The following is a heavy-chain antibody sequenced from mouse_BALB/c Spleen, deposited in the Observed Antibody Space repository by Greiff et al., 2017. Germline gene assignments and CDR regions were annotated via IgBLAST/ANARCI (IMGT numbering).Heavy chain of an antibody. J-gene: IGHJ4*01. Sequence: VKLQESAAELARPGASVKMSCKASGYTFTSYTMHWVKQRPGQGLEWIGYINPSSGYTEYNQKFKDKTTLTADKSSSTAYMQLSSLTSEDSAVYYCARDYYGSRRYAMDYWGQGTSVTVSS. V-gene: IGHV1-4*02. CDR3: ARDYYGSRRYAMDY. CDR2: INPSSGYT. D-gene: IGHD1-1*01. CDR1: GYTFTSYT.